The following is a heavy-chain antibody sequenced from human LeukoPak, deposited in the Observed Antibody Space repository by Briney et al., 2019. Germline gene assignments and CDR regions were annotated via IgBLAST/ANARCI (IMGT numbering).Heavy chain of an antibody. J-gene: IGHJ5*02. V-gene: IGHV1-2*02. CDR1: GYTFTGYY. CDR2: INPNSGGT. Sequence: ASVKVSCKASGYTFTGYYMHWVRQAPGQGLEWMGWINPNSGGTNYEQKFQGRVTMTRDTSISTAYMELSRLRSDDTAVYYCARDGGIFGVVTSFDPWGQGTLVTVSS. CDR3: ARDGGIFGVVTSFDP. D-gene: IGHD3-3*01.